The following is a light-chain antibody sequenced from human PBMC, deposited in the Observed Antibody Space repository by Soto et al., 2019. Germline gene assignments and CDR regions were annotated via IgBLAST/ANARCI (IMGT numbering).Light chain of an antibody. V-gene: IGKV2-28*01. CDR3: MQTLESRT. CDR2: LNS. J-gene: IGKJ1*01. Sequence: DIVMTQSPLSLPVTPGEPASISCRSSQSLLHSNGYNYLDWYLQKPGQSPQLLIYLNSNRAPGVPDRFSGTGSGTDFTLKISRVEAEDVGVYYCMQTLESRTFGQGTKVDIK. CDR1: QSLLHSNGYNY.